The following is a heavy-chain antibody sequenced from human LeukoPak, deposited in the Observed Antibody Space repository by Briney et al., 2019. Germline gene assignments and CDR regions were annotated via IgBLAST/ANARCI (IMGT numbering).Heavy chain of an antibody. J-gene: IGHJ4*02. V-gene: IGHV4-34*01. CDR1: GGSFSGYH. CDR3: ARGIFGYSY. Sequence: SETLSLTCAVYGGSFSGYHWSWIRQPPGKGLEWIGEINHSGSTNYNPSLKSRVTISVDTSKNQFSLKLSSVTAADTAVYYCARGIFGYSYWGQGTLVTVSS. D-gene: IGHD5-18*01. CDR2: INHSGST.